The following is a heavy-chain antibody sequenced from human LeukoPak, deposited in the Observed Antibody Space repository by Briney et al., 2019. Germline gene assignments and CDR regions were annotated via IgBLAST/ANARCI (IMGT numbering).Heavy chain of an antibody. D-gene: IGHD2-2*01. J-gene: IGHJ5*02. CDR3: ARLPPSNIVVPTGTKYNWFDP. Sequence: PGGSLRLSCAAPGFTFSDYYMSWIRQAPGKGLEWVSYISSSGSTIYYADSVKGRFTISRDNAKNSLYLQMNSLRAEDTAVYYCARLPPSNIVVPTGTKYNWFDPWGQGTLVTVSS. V-gene: IGHV3-11*04. CDR1: GFTFSDYY. CDR2: ISSSGSTI.